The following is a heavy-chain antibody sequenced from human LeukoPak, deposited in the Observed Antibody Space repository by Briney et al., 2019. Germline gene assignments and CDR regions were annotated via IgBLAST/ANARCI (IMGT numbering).Heavy chain of an antibody. Sequence: GGSLRLSCAASGFTFSSYAMSWVRQAPGKGLEWLSSISGSGDSVFYADSVKGRFTISRDNSLNTLHLQMNSLRAEDTAFYYCGKGNTASRPGFVDWGQGTLVTVSS. J-gene: IGHJ4*02. CDR1: GFTFSSYA. V-gene: IGHV3-23*01. CDR3: GKGNTASRPGFVD. CDR2: ISGSGDSV. D-gene: IGHD5-18*01.